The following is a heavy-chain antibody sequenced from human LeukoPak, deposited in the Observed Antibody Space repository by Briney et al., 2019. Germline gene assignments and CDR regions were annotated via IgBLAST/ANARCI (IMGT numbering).Heavy chain of an antibody. Sequence: GGSLRLSCAASGFTFSSYWMHWVRQGPGKGLVWVSRINSDGSSTSCADSVKGRFTISRDNAKNTLYLQMNSLRAEDTAVYYCARVSTYSAIDYWGQGTLVTVSS. CDR2: INSDGSST. D-gene: IGHD1-26*01. J-gene: IGHJ4*02. CDR1: GFTFSSYW. CDR3: ARVSTYSAIDY. V-gene: IGHV3-74*01.